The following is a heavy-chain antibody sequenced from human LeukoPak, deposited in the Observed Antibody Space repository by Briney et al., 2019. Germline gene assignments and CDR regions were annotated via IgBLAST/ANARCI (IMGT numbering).Heavy chain of an antibody. D-gene: IGHD3-10*01. V-gene: IGHV1-8*01. CDR3: VRDGEGVAISVNYWFDP. Sequence: VASVKVSCKASGFTFTNYDINWVRQATGQGLEWIGWMNPRNGNTGYAQKFQGRVTMTRDTSISTVYMELRSLRSEDTAVYYCVRDGEGVAISVNYWFDPWGQGTLVTVSS. J-gene: IGHJ5*02. CDR2: MNPRNGNT. CDR1: GFTFTNYD.